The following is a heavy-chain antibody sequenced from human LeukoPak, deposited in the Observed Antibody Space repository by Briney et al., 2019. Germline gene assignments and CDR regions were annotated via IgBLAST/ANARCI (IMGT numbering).Heavy chain of an antibody. J-gene: IGHJ6*03. CDR1: GGSISRYY. D-gene: IGHD2-2*02. V-gene: IGHV4-4*07. CDR2: IYTSGST. CDR3: ASGFVVVPAAIDYYYYMDV. Sequence: SETLSLTCTVSGGSISRYYWSWIRQPAGKGLEWIGRIYTSGSTNYNPSLKSRVTISVDTSKNQFSLKLSSVTAADTAVYYCASGFVVVPAAIDYYYYMDVWGKGTTVTVSS.